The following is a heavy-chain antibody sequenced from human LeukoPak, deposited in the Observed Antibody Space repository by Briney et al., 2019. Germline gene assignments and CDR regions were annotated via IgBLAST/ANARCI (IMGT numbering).Heavy chain of an antibody. CDR3: ARVISVTDAFDI. J-gene: IGHJ3*02. V-gene: IGHV4-39*07. CDR1: GGSISSSSYY. Sequence: SETLSLTCTVSGGSISSSSYYWGWIRQPPGKGLEWIGSIYYSGSTYYNPSLKSRVTISVDTSKSQFSLKLSSVTAADTAVYYCARVISVTDAFDIWGQGTMVTVSS. CDR2: IYYSGST. D-gene: IGHD4-17*01.